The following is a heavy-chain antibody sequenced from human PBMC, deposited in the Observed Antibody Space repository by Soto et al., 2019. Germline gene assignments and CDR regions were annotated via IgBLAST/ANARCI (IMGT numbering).Heavy chain of an antibody. CDR2: IYYSGST. CDR3: ATQTHYYRMSGESIPTTIAY. CDR1: GGSISSSSYY. J-gene: IGHJ4*02. V-gene: IGHV4-39*01. Sequence: SETLSLTCTVSGGSISSSSYYWGWIRQPPGKGLEWIGSIYYSGSTYYNPSLKSRVTISVDTSKNQFSLKLSSVTAADTAVYYCATQTHYYRMSGESIPTTIAYWGQGTLVTVS. D-gene: IGHD3-10*02.